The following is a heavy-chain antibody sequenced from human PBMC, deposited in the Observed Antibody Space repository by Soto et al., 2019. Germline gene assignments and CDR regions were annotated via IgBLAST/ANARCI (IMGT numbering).Heavy chain of an antibody. CDR2: IYYSGST. CDR1: GGSISSSSYY. J-gene: IGHJ4*02. CDR3: ARLGVVVAATGYGDYHAWFVY. V-gene: IGHV4-39*01. Sequence: QLQLQESGPGLVKPSETLSLTCTVSGGSISSSSYYWGWIRQPPGKGLEWIGSIYYSGSTYYNPSLKSRVTISVSPARYQFSLKLSSVPAADTAVYYCARLGVVVAATGYGDYHAWFVYWGQGTLVTVSS. D-gene: IGHD2-15*01.